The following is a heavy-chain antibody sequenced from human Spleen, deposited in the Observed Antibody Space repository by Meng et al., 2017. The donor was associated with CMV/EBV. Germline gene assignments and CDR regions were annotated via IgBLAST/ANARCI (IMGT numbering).Heavy chain of an antibody. CDR3: ARDARCGDIACHGWFDP. Sequence: GESLKISCAASGFTFSTYWMHWVRQAPGKGLEWVSSISNSSSYIYYADSVKGRFTISRDNAKNSLYLQMNSLRAEDTAVYYCARDARCGDIACHGWFDPWGQGTLVTVSS. CDR1: GFTFSTYW. J-gene: IGHJ5*02. CDR2: ISNSSSYI. V-gene: IGHV3-21*01. D-gene: IGHD2-21*01.